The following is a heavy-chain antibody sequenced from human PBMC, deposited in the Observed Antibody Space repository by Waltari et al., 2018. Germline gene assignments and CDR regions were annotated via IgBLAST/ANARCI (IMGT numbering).Heavy chain of an antibody. D-gene: IGHD3-16*02. V-gene: IGHV4-39*01. CDR1: GDSISSRSYY. CDR3: ARAPRVTNTFGGVIAFDL. CDR2: IYYSGST. J-gene: IGHJ5*02. Sequence: QMQLQESGPGLVRPSETLSLSCSVSGDSISSRSYYWAWIRQPPGTGLEWIGNIYYSGSTYFNPSLKSRVAISVDTSNNQFSLQMTSVTATDTALYYCARAPRVTNTFGGVIAFDLWGQGTLVTVSS.